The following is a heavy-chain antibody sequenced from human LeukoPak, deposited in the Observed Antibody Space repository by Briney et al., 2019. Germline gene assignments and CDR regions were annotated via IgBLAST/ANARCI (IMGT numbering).Heavy chain of an antibody. J-gene: IGHJ4*02. Sequence: GASVKVSCKTSGYPFTNYAINWVRQAPGQGLEWMGGIIPLFGSADYAQKFQGRVTFTADESTSTAYMELSSLRPEDTAVYYCARDLVGSAISYSSGAWDYWGQGTLVTVSS. D-gene: IGHD3-10*01. CDR1: GYPFTNYA. V-gene: IGHV1-69*13. CDR3: ARDLVGSAISYSSGAWDY. CDR2: IIPLFGSA.